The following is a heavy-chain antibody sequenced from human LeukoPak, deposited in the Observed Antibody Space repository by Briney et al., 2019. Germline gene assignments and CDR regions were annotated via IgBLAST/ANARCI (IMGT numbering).Heavy chain of an antibody. V-gene: IGHV1-46*01. Sequence: ASVKVSCKASGYTFTGYYMHWVRQAPGQGLEWMGIINPSGGSTSYAQKFQGRVTMTRDTSTSTVYMELSSLRSEDTAVYYCAREGPYSGSYYRFDYWGQGTLVTVSS. CDR3: AREGPYSGSYYRFDY. J-gene: IGHJ4*02. D-gene: IGHD1-26*01. CDR2: INPSGGST. CDR1: GYTFTGYY.